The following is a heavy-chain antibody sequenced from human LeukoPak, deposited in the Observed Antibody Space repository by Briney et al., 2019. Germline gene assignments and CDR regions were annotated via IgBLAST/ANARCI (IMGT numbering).Heavy chain of an antibody. V-gene: IGHV3-23*01. Sequence: GSLRLSCAASGFTFSNHAMTWVRQAPGKGLEWVAAISASGDDTFYADSVKGRFTISRDNSKNILYLQMNSLRAEDTAMYFCAKDVWWSVSWGQGTPVTVSS. CDR3: AKDVWWSVS. J-gene: IGHJ5*02. CDR1: GFTFSNHA. D-gene: IGHD2-8*02. CDR2: ISASGDDT.